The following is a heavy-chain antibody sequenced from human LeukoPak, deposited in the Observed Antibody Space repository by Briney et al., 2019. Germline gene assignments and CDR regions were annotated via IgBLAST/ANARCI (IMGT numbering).Heavy chain of an antibody. V-gene: IGHV1-18*01. D-gene: IGHD2-8*01. J-gene: IGHJ5*02. CDR1: GYTFTSYG. CDR2: ISAYNGNT. Sequence: AAVKVSCKASGYTFTSYGISWVRQAPVQGLEWMGWISAYNGNTNYAQKLQGRVTMTTDTSTSTAYMELRSLRSDDTAVYYCAREDCTNGVCYNWFDPWGQGTLVTVSS. CDR3: AREDCTNGVCYNWFDP.